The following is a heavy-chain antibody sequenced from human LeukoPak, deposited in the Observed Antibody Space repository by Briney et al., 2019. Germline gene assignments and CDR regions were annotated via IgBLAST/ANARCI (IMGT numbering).Heavy chain of an antibody. D-gene: IGHD4-17*01. CDR3: ARDQGTYRAYGDYLGP. Sequence: VASVKVSCKASGYTFTSYDINWVRQATGQGLEWMGWINTNTGNPTYAQGFTGRFVFSLDTSVSTAYLQISSLKAEDTAAYYCARDQGTYRAYGDYLGPWGQGTLVTVSS. CDR2: INTNTGNP. CDR1: GYTFTSYD. V-gene: IGHV7-4-1*02. J-gene: IGHJ5*02.